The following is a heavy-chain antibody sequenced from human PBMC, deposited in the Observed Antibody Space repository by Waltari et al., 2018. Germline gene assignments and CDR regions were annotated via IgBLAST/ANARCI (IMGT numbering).Heavy chain of an antibody. CDR3: AGDDEVSATRLLNN. CDR1: GGTFSSYA. D-gene: IGHD2-21*01. Sequence: QVQLVQSGAEVKKPGSSVKVSCKASGGTFSSYAIRWVRQAPGQGLEWMGMIMPICGTANYARKYQGRVTITADKSTSTAYMELSSLRSEDTAVYDCAGDDEVSATRLLNNWGQGTLVTVSS. J-gene: IGHJ4*02. CDR2: IMPICGTA. V-gene: IGHV1-69*08.